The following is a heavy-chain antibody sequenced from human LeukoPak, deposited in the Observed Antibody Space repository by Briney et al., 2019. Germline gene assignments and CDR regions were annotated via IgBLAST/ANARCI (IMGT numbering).Heavy chain of an antibody. Sequence: PGGSLRLSCAASGFTFSSYWMSWVRQAPGKGLQWVANIKQDGSDKYYVDSVKGRFTISRDNAKNSLNLQMSSLRAEDTAVYYCARGGWSLDYWGQGALVTVSS. V-gene: IGHV3-7*04. CDR2: IKQDGSDK. CDR3: ARGGWSLDY. CDR1: GFTFSSYW. D-gene: IGHD6-19*01. J-gene: IGHJ4*02.